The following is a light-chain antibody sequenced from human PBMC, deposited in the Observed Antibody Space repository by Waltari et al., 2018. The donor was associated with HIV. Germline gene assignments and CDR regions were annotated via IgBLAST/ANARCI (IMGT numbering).Light chain of an antibody. V-gene: IGKV3-20*01. J-gene: IGKJ2*03. CDR1: QSVSSNS. CDR2: DAS. CDR3: QHYGTLPYS. Sequence: IVLTQSPGTLSLSPGERATLSCRASQSVSSNSLAWYQQKPGQAPRLLSYDASNRATGIPDRFSGSGSGTDFSLTISRLEPEDFSVYYCQHYGTLPYSFGQGTKLEIK.